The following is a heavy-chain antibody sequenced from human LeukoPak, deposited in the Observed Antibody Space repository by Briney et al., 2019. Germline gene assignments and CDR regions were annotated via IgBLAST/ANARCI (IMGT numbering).Heavy chain of an antibody. CDR1: GGSISSYY. V-gene: IGHV4-59*01. J-gene: IGHJ4*02. D-gene: IGHD3-3*01. CDR2: IYYSGST. CDR3: TRVADDFWSGYLPY. Sequence: SETLSLTCTVSGGSISSYYWSWIRQPPGKGLEWIGYIYYSGSTNYNPSLKSRVTISVDTSKNQFSLKLSSVTAADTAVYYCTRVADDFWSGYLPYWGQGTLVTVSS.